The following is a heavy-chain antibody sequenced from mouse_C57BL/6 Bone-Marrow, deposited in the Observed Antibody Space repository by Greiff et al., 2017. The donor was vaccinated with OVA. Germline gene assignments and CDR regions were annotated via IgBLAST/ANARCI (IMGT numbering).Heavy chain of an antibody. J-gene: IGHJ1*03. CDR2: IYPGEGDT. CDR1: GYAFSSSW. CDR3: ARLYYGSSHWYFDV. D-gene: IGHD1-1*01. Sequence: VQLQQSGPELVKPGASVKISCKASGYAFSSSWMNWVKQRPGKGLEWIGRIYPGEGDTNYNGKFKGKATLTADKSSSTAYMQLSSLTSEDSAVYFCARLYYGSSHWYFDVWGTGTTVTVAS. V-gene: IGHV1-82*01.